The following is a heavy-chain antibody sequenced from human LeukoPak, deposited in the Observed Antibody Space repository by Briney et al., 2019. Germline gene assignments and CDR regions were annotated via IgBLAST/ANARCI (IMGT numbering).Heavy chain of an antibody. CDR3: ARLVHMDV. J-gene: IGHJ6*03. CDR1: GFTFSSCW. CDR2: IKQDGSEK. Sequence: GGSLRLSCAASGFTFSSCWMSWVRQAPGKGLEWVANIKQDGSEKYYVDSVKGRFTISRDNAKNSLYLQMNSLRAEDTAVYYCARLVHMDVWGKGTTVTVSS. V-gene: IGHV3-7*01.